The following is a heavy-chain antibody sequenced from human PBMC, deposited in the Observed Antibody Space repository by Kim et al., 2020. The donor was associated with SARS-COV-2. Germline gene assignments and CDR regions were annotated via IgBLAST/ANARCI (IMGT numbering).Heavy chain of an antibody. V-gene: IGHV3-49*02. D-gene: IGHD3-10*01. J-gene: IGHJ4*02. Sequence: YAASVKGRFTISRDDSNSIAFLQMNSLKTEDTAVYYCTRGLWTRDYYFDYWGQGTLVTVSS. CDR3: TRGLWTRDYYFDY.